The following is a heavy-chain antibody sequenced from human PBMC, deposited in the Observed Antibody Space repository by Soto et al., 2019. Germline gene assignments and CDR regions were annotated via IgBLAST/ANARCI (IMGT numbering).Heavy chain of an antibody. CDR1: GGTFTDFT. D-gene: IGHD1-1*01. J-gene: IGHJ4*02. CDR2: LIPLLGIP. Sequence: QVLLVQSGAEVRKPESSVRVSCKASGGTFTDFTISWLRQIPGQGLEWMGRLIPLLGIPTYAQRFQGRLTSTADKTTGTSYMELRSLTSDDTAVYYCAREGVHQWLYRFDLWGQGTLVAVSS. V-gene: IGHV1-69*02. CDR3: AREGVHQWLYRFDL.